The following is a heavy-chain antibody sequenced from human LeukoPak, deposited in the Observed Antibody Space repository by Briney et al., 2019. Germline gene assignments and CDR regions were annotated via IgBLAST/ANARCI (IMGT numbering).Heavy chain of an antibody. Sequence: SVKVSCKASGGTFSSYAISWVRQAPGQGLEWMGRIIPILGMANYAQKFQGRVTITADKSTSTAYMELSSLRSEDTAVYYCARTYSSSWYFDYWGQGTLVTVSS. V-gene: IGHV1-69*04. CDR3: ARTYSSSWYFDY. CDR2: IIPILGMA. D-gene: IGHD6-13*01. CDR1: GGTFSSYA. J-gene: IGHJ4*02.